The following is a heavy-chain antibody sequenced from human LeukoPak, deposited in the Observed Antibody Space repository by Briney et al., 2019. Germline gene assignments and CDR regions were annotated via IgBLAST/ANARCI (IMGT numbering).Heavy chain of an antibody. V-gene: IGHV2-5*01. CDR1: GFSLSTSGVG. CDR3: AHELWFGEFCPFDY. Sequence: SGPTLVKPTQTLTLTCTFSGFSLSTSGVGVGWIRQPPGKALEWLALIYWNDDKRYSPSLKSRLTITKDTSKNQVVLTMTNIDPVDTATYYCAHELWFGEFCPFDYWGQGTLVTVSS. D-gene: IGHD3-10*01. CDR2: IYWNDDK. J-gene: IGHJ4*02.